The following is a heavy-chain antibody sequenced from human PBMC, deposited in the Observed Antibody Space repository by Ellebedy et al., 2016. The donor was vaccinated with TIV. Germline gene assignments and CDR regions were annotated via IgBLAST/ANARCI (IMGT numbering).Heavy chain of an antibody. CDR1: GYTLTELS. CDR3: AARGSLYYFDF. J-gene: IGHJ4*02. Sequence: ASVKVSCKVSGYTLTELSMHWVRQAPGQGLEWMGGFDPEEGETLYAQNFRGRVTMTEDTSTNTAYMDLSSLRSEDTAVYYCAARGSLYYFDFWGQGTLVTVSS. V-gene: IGHV1-24*01. CDR2: FDPEEGET.